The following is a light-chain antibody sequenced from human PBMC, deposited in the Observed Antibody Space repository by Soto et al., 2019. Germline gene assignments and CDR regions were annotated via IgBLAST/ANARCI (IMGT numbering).Light chain of an antibody. J-gene: IGLJ3*02. V-gene: IGLV2-14*01. CDR2: EVT. CDR1: NSDIGDYDY. CDR3: TSYTSSDTVV. Sequence: QSALTQPAAVSGSPGQSITISCAGTNSDIGDYDYVSWYQHHPGKAPRLLIYEVTNRPSGVSYRFSGSKSGNTASLTISGLQTEDEAVYYCTSYTSSDTVVFGGGTKLTVL.